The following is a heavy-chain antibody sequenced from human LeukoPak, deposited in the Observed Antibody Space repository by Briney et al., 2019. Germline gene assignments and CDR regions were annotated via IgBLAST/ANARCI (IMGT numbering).Heavy chain of an antibody. CDR2: IWYDGNRK. CDR3: TKRSGVYSDNSGFFDY. D-gene: IGHD1-26*01. CDR1: GFSFNIYG. Sequence: GGSLRLSCAASGFSFNIYGMHWVRQTPGRGLEWLAVIWYDGNRKYYADSVKGRFTISRDNSKNTVLLRMDSLRAEDTAIYYCTKRSGVYSDNSGFFDYWGQGSLVTVSS. V-gene: IGHV3-33*06. J-gene: IGHJ4*02.